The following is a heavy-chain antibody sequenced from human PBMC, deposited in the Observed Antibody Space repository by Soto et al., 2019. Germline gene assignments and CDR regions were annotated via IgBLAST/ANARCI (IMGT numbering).Heavy chain of an antibody. CDR2: IIPIFGTA. CDR3: ASTAARGRLYYYYGMDV. Sequence: SVKVSCKASGGTFSSYAISWVRQAPGQGLEWMGGIIPIFGTANYAQKFQGRVTITADKSTSTAYMELSSLRSEDTAVYYCASTAARGRLYYYYGMDVWGQGTTVTVSS. CDR1: GGTFSSYA. V-gene: IGHV1-69*06. D-gene: IGHD2-2*01. J-gene: IGHJ6*02.